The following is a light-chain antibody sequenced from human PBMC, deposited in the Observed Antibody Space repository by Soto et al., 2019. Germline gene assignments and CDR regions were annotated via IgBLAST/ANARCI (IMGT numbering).Light chain of an antibody. Sequence: QSALTQPASVSGSPGQSITISCTGTSSDVGGYNYVSWYQHHPGKAPKLMIYEVSNRPSGVSNRVSGSKSCNTASLTISGLQAEDGADYFCSSYTGSSTPVFGGGTKLTFL. CDR3: SSYTGSSTPV. J-gene: IGLJ3*02. V-gene: IGLV2-14*01. CDR1: SSDVGGYNY. CDR2: EVS.